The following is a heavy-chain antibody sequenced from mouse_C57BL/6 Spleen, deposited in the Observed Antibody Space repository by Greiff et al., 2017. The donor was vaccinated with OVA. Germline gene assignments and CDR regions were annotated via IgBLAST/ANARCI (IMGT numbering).Heavy chain of an antibody. CDR2: IDPENGDT. CDR3: TFRVFAY. J-gene: IGHJ3*01. CDR1: GFNIKDDY. V-gene: IGHV14-4*01. Sequence: EVQLQESGAELVRPGASVKLSCTASGFNIKDDYMHWVKQRPEQGLEWIGWIDPENGDTEYASKFQGKATITADTSSNTAYLQLSSLTSEDTAVYYCTFRVFAYWGQGTLVTVSA.